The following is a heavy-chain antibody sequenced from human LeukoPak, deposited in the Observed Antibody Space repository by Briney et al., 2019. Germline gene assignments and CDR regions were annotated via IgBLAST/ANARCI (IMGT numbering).Heavy chain of an antibody. CDR3: ASNDGVAAAGTGGGFDY. CDR1: GGSINSADYY. CDR2: IYYTGSA. Sequence: SETLSLTCTVSGGSINSADYYWSWIRQPPGKGLEWIGYIYYTGSAYYNPSLKSRVTISVDTSRNQFSLKLSSVTAADTAVYYCASNDGVAAAGTGGGFDYWGQGTLVTVSS. D-gene: IGHD6-13*01. V-gene: IGHV4-30-4*08. J-gene: IGHJ4*02.